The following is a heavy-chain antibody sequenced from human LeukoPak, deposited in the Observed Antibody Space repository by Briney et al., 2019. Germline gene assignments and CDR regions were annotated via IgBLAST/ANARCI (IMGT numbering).Heavy chain of an antibody. V-gene: IGHV4-39*01. J-gene: IGHJ3*02. CDR3: ARQRDTASVGAFDI. Sequence: SETLSLTCTVSGGSIRSNTNFWGWDSSNYWGWIRQPPGKGLEWIGSIHFSGTTYYNPSLQSRLTISVDASKNQFSLKVTSVTATDTALYYCARQRDTASVGAFDIWGQGTMVTVSS. CDR1: GGSIRSNTNFWGWDSSNY. D-gene: IGHD5-18*01. CDR2: IHFSGTT.